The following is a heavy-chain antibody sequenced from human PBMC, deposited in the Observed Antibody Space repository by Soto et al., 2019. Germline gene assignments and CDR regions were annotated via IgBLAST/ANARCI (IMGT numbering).Heavy chain of an antibody. J-gene: IGHJ4*02. D-gene: IGHD1-26*01. Sequence: SETLSLTCTFSGYYMTKYYVSWLRQHAGKGLEWIGRVYTSGSTNYNPALKSRVTMSIDTSNNHFSLNLRSVTAADTAVYYCARTVGAAYYFDFWGQGALVNVSS. CDR3: ARTVGAAYYFDF. CDR1: GYYMTKYY. V-gene: IGHV4-4*07. CDR2: VYTSGST.